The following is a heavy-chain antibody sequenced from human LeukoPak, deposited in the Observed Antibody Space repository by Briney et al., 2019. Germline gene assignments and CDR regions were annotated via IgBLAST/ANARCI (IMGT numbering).Heavy chain of an antibody. CDR2: IKQEGSEK. V-gene: IGHV3-7*01. CDR3: ARGGYTYGYFNY. D-gene: IGHD5-18*01. J-gene: IGHJ4*02. CDR1: GFSFSNYW. Sequence: PGGSLRLSCAASGFSFSNYWMSWVRQAPGKGLEWVANIKQEGSEKYYVDSVKGRFTISRDNAKNSLYLQMNSLRAEDTAVYYCARGGYTYGYFNYWGQGTLVTVSS.